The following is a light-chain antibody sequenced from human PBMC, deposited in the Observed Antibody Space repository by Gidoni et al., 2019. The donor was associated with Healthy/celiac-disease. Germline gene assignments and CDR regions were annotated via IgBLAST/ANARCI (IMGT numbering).Light chain of an antibody. Sequence: DIQMTQPPSSLSSSAGDRVTITCRASQSISSYLNWYQQKPGKAPKLLIYAASSLQSGVPSRFSGRGSGTDFTLTISSLQPEDFASYYCQQSHSTPLFGPGTKVDIK. CDR2: AAS. CDR3: QQSHSTPL. J-gene: IGKJ3*01. V-gene: IGKV1-39*01. CDR1: QSISSY.